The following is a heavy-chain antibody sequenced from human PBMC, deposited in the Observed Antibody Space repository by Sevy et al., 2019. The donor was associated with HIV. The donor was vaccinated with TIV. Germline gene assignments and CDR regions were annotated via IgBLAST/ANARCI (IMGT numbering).Heavy chain of an antibody. CDR3: AREGCTKPHDY. D-gene: IGHD2-8*01. CDR1: GFTFNIYS. Sequence: VGSLRLSCAASGFTFNIYSMSWVRQTPGKGLEWVATLSFGCGKINHADSVKGRFTMSRDDSKNAVYLQMNNLRVEDTAIYYCAREGCTKPHDYWCQGTLVTVSS. CDR2: LSFGCGKI. V-gene: IGHV3-23*01. J-gene: IGHJ4*02.